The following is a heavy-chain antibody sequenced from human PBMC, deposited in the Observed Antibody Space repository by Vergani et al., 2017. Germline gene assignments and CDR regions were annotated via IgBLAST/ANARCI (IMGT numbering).Heavy chain of an antibody. CDR3: AKQLDQTTHDWFDP. Sequence: QVQLVESGGGVVQPGRSLRLSCAASGFTFSSYGMHWVRQAPGKGLEWVAVISYDGSNKYYADSVKGRFTISRYNSKNTLYLQMNSLRAEDTAVYYCAKQLDQTTHDWFDPWGQGTLVTVSS. V-gene: IGHV3-30*18. D-gene: IGHD1-1*01. J-gene: IGHJ5*02. CDR2: ISYDGSNK. CDR1: GFTFSSYG.